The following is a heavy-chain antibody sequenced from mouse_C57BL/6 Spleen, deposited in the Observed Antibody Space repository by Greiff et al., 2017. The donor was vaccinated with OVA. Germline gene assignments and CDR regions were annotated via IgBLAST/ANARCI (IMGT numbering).Heavy chain of an antibody. CDR3: ASGRLGRFAY. J-gene: IGHJ3*01. Sequence: VQLQQPGAELVRPGTSVKLSCKASGYTFTSYWMHWVKPRPGQGLEWIGVIDPSDSYTNYNQKFKGKATLTVDTSSSTAYMQLSSLTSEDSAVYYCASGRLGRFAYWGQGTLVTVSA. V-gene: IGHV1-59*01. D-gene: IGHD2-2*01. CDR2: IDPSDSYT. CDR1: GYTFTSYW.